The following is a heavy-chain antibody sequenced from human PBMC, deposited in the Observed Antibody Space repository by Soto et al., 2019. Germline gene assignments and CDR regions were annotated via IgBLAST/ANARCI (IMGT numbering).Heavy chain of an antibody. CDR2: ISSNGGNT. J-gene: IGHJ4*02. Sequence: EVQLVESGGGLVQPGGSLRLSCSASGLSFSHYAMHWVRQAPGKGLEYVSEISSNGGNTYYADSVKGRFTISRDNSKNTLYLQMCSLRAEVTAVYYRVKVWGGYYFDYWGQGTLVTVSS. D-gene: IGHD7-27*01. V-gene: IGHV3-64D*08. CDR1: GLSFSHYA. CDR3: VKVWGGYYFDY.